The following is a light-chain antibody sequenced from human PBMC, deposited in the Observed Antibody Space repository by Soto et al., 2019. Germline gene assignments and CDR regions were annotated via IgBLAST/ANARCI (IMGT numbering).Light chain of an antibody. J-gene: IGKJ3*01. CDR3: HQYGSSPLT. CDR2: DAS. CDR1: QSISSSY. Sequence: EIVLTQSPGTLSLSPGERATLSCRASQSISSSYLAWYQQKPGQAPRLLMYDASSRATGIPDRFSGSGSGTDFTLTISRLEAEDFAVYYCHQYGSSPLTVGPGTKVDIK. V-gene: IGKV3-20*01.